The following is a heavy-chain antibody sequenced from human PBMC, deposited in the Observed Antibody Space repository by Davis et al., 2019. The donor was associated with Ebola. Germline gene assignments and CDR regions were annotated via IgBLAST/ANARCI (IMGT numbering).Heavy chain of an antibody. CDR3: NTDISIVVDARGFYDS. V-gene: IGHV3-15*01. D-gene: IGHD2/OR15-2a*01. Sequence: GESLNISCAASGFSFSDYYLRWVCQAPGKGLEWVGCIIRTIVGGPTDYAAPVKGRFTISRDDAKNTMYLQMNNLKTEDTAVYYCNTDISIVVDARGFYDSWGQGTLVSVSS. J-gene: IGHJ4*02. CDR2: IIRTIVGGPT. CDR1: GFSFSDYY.